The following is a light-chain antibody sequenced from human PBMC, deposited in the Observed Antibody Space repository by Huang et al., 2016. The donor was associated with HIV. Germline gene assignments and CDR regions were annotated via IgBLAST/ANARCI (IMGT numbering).Light chain of an antibody. CDR2: WGS. Sequence: DIEMTQSPLSLPVTPGESASISCRSSQSLLHNNGYNYLDWYLQKPGQSPQLLIFWGSNRASGVPDRFSGSGSGTDFTLKISRVEAEDVGIYYCMQALQTPLTFGGGTKVDIK. J-gene: IGKJ4*01. CDR1: QSLLHNNGYNY. CDR3: MQALQTPLT. V-gene: IGKV2-28*01.